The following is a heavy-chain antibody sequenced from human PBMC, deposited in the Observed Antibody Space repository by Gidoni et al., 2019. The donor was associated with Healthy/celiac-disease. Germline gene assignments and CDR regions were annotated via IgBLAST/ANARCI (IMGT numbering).Heavy chain of an antibody. CDR3: ARQCGNYDILTGYYRGAAFDI. CDR2: IYYSGST. V-gene: IGHV4-39*01. D-gene: IGHD3-9*01. J-gene: IGHJ3*02. Sequence: QLQLQESGPGLVKPSETLSLTCTVSGGSISSSSYYWGGIRQPPGKGLEWIGSIYYSGSTYYNPSLKSRVTISVDTSKNQFSLKLSSVTAADTAVYYCARQCGNYDILTGYYRGAAFDIWGQGTMVTVSS. CDR1: GGSISSSSYY.